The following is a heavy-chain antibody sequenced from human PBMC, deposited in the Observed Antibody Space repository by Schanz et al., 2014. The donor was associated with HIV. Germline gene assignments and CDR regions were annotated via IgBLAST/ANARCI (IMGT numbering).Heavy chain of an antibody. CDR3: ARGLKDYYYALDV. D-gene: IGHD3-16*01. Sequence: QAQLVQSGAEVSEPGASVKVSCKASGYIFTDHYIQWVRQAPGHGLEWMGWFNPYSGGRIYAQQFQGRVVMTRDTSISTAYMELSGLTSDDTAVYYCARGLKDYYYALDVWGQGTTVIVSS. V-gene: IGHV1-2*02. J-gene: IGHJ6*02. CDR1: GYIFTDHY. CDR2: FNPYSGGR.